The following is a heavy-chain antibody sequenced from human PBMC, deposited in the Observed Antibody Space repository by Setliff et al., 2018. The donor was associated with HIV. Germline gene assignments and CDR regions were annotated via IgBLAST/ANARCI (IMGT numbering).Heavy chain of an antibody. V-gene: IGHV4-38-2*02. CDR3: AREGRPYYDFWSGYYTNYYYYMDV. Sequence: LSLTCAVSGYSISSGYFWGWIRQPPGKGLEWIGSIYHSGSTNYNPSLKSRVTISVDKSKNQFSLKLSSVTAADTAVYYCAREGRPYYDFWSGYYTNYYYYMDVWGKGTTVTVSS. CDR1: GYSISSGYF. CDR2: IYHSGST. J-gene: IGHJ6*03. D-gene: IGHD3-3*01.